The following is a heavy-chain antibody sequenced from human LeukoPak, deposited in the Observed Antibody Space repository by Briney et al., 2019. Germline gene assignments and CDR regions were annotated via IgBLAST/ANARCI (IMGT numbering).Heavy chain of an antibody. CDR1: GYSFNTYW. J-gene: IGHJ5*02. V-gene: IGHV5-51*01. CDR2: IYPGDSDT. CDR3: ARGSSWPVTLNNWFDP. Sequence: GESLKISCKGSGYSFNTYWIGWVRQMPGKGLEWMGIIYPGDSDTKYSPSFQGQVTISADKSISTAYLQWSSLKASDTAMYYCARGSSWPVTLNNWFDPWGQGTLVTVSS. D-gene: IGHD6-13*01.